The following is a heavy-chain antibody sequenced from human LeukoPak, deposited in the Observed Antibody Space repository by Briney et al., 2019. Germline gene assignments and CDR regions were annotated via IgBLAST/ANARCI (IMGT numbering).Heavy chain of an antibody. CDR3: ARGAYSSTLDY. V-gene: IGHV3-74*01. CDR1: GFTFSSYW. J-gene: IGHJ4*02. Sequence: GGSLRLSCAASGFTFSSYWMHWVRQAPGKGLVWVSRINTDGSSTSYADSVKGRFTISRDNAKNTLYLQMNSLRAEDTAVYYCARGAYSSTLDYWGQGTLVTVSS. CDR2: INTDGSST. D-gene: IGHD6-13*01.